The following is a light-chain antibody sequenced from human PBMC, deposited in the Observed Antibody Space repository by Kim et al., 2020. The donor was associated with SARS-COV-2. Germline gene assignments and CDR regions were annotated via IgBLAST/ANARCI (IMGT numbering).Light chain of an antibody. CDR1: QSVSSY. V-gene: IGKV3-11*01. CDR2: DAS. CDR3: QQRRNWPPYT. Sequence: EIVLTQSPATLSLSPGQRATLSCRASQSVSSYLAWYQQKPGQAPSLLIYDASNRATGIPARFSGSGSGTDFTLTISSLEPEDFAVYYCQQRRNWPPYTFGQGTKLEI. J-gene: IGKJ2*01.